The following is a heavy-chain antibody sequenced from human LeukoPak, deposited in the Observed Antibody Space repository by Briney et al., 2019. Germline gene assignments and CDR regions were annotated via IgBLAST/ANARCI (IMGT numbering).Heavy chain of an antibody. CDR2: INPNSGGT. V-gene: IGHV1-2*02. J-gene: IGHJ5*02. CDR3: AREHIAGDNSFDP. Sequence: ASVKVSCKASGYTFTGYYMHWVRQAPGQGLEGMGWINPNSGGTNYAQKFQGRVTMTRDTSISTAYMELSRLRSDDTAVYYCAREHIAGDNSFDPWGQGTLVTVSS. D-gene: IGHD2-21*01. CDR1: GYTFTGYY.